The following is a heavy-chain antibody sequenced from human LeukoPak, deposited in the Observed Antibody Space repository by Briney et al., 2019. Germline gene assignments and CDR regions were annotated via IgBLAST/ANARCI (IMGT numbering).Heavy chain of an antibody. D-gene: IGHD3-10*01. CDR3: ARDKGQYGSGPRGLTWFDP. V-gene: IGHV4-39*07. CDR2: IYSRGST. CDR1: GGSISSSNYY. Sequence: SETLSLTCIVSGGSISSSNYYWGWIRQSPGKGLEWIGSIYSRGSTYYNPSLKSRVIVSSDMSKNQFSLMLNSVTAADTAVYYCARDKGQYGSGPRGLTWFDPSGQGTLVTVSS. J-gene: IGHJ5*02.